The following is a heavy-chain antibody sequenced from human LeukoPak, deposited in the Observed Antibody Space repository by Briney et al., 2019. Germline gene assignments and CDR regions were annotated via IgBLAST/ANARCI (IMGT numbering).Heavy chain of an antibody. D-gene: IGHD3-22*01. Sequence: PSETLSLTCTVSGGSISSYYWSWIRQPPGKGLEWIGYIYYSGSTNYNPSLKSRVTISVDTSKNQFSLKLSSVTAADTAMYYCASADYGYYYGSSGYLRHNCFDPWGQGTLVTVSS. J-gene: IGHJ5*02. CDR3: ASADYGYYYGSSGYLRHNCFDP. V-gene: IGHV4-59*01. CDR1: GGSISSYY. CDR2: IYYSGST.